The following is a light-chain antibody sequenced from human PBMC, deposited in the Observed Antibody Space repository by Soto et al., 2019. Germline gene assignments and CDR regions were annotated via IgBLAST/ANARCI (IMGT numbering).Light chain of an antibody. CDR2: GTS. CDR1: QSVSTSF. Sequence: EIVLTQSPGTLSLSPGDRATLSCRASQSVSTSFLAWYQQTPGQAPRLLIYGTSSRATGIPDRFSGSGSGTDFTLTISRLEPEDFAVYYCHQFDSSLTF. J-gene: IGKJ1*01. V-gene: IGKV3-20*01. CDR3: HQFDSSLT.